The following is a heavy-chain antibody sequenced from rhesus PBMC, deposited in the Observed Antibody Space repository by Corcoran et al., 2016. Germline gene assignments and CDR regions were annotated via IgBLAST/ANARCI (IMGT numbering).Heavy chain of an antibody. J-gene: IGHJ4*01. Sequence: QVQLQESGPGLVKASETLTLTCAVSGGSISGNYWSWIRQPPGQGLQWIGQINGNSETANYKPCLKRRVTISKDASKNHFSLKLSAVTAAATAMYYCAKHTGFSFDYWGQGVPVTVSS. V-gene: IGHV4-80*01. CDR1: GGSISGNY. CDR3: AKHTGFSFDY. D-gene: IGHD3-3*01. CDR2: INGNSETA.